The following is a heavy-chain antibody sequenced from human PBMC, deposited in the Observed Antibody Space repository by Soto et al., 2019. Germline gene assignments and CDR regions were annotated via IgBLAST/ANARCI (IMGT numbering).Heavy chain of an antibody. CDR2: IYYSGST. CDR1: GGSISSYY. D-gene: IGHD5-18*01. Sequence: QVQLQESGPGLVKPSETLSLTCTVSGGSISSYYWSWIRQPPGKGLEWIGYIYYSGSTNYNPSLRSRVPTSVDPSKNQFSLKLSSVTAADTAVYYCARPMVQLDAFDIWGQGTMVTVSS. V-gene: IGHV4-59*08. CDR3: ARPMVQLDAFDI. J-gene: IGHJ3*02.